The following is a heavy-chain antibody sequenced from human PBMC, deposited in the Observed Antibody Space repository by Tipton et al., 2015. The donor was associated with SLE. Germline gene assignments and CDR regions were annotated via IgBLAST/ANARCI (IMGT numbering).Heavy chain of an antibody. CDR3: ALDIVVVVAATGDY. CDR2: INHSGST. D-gene: IGHD2-15*01. Sequence: TLSLTCAVYGGSFSGYYWSWIRQPPGKGLEWIGEINHSGSTNYNPSLKSRVTISVDTSKNQFSLKLSSVTAADTAVYYCALDIVVVVAATGDYWGQGTLVTVSS. J-gene: IGHJ4*02. CDR1: GGSFSGYY. V-gene: IGHV4-34*01.